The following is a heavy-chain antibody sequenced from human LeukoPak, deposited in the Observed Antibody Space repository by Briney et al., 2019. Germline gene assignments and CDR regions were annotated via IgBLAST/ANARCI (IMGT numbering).Heavy chain of an antibody. J-gene: IGHJ4*02. Sequence: GGSLRLSCAGSGFTFSDFWMTWVRQTPGKGLEWVAVISYDGSNKYYADSVKGRFTISRDNSKNTLYLQMNSLRAEDTAVYYCAKESKWELPPHWGQGTLVTVSS. V-gene: IGHV3-30*18. CDR3: AKESKWELPPH. CDR1: GFTFSDFW. CDR2: ISYDGSNK. D-gene: IGHD1-26*01.